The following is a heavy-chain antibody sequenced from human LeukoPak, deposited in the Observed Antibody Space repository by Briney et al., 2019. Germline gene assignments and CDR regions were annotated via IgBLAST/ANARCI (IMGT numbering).Heavy chain of an antibody. J-gene: IGHJ4*02. CDR3: AKGRWLQFIRYPHFDY. Sequence: QPGGSLRLSCAASGFTFSSYGMHWVRQAPGKGLEWVAVISYDGSNKYYADSVKGRFTISRDNSKNTLYLQMNSLRAEDTAVYYCAKGRWLQFIRYPHFDYWGQGTLVTVSS. D-gene: IGHD5-24*01. CDR1: GFTFSSYG. V-gene: IGHV3-30*18. CDR2: ISYDGSNK.